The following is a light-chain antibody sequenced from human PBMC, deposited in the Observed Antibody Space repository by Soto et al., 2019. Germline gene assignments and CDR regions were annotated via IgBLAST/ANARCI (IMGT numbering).Light chain of an antibody. CDR3: QKYNSATLT. Sequence: DIQITQSPSTLSASVGDRVTITCRASQSISSWLAWYQQTPGKIPNLLIYAASTLQAGVPSRFSGSGAGTDFTRTISSLQPEDVAADYCQKYNSATLTFGGGTKVDIK. CDR1: QSISSW. CDR2: AAS. V-gene: IGKV1-27*01. J-gene: IGKJ4*01.